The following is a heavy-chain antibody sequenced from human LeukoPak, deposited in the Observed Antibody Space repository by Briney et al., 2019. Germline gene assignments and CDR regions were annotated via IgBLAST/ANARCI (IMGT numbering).Heavy chain of an antibody. V-gene: IGHV3-48*03. D-gene: IGHD3-22*01. CDR1: GFTFSSYE. Sequence: GGSLRLSCAASGFTFSSYEMNWVRQAPGKGLEWVSYISSSGSTIYYADSVKGRYTISRDNAKNSLYLQMNSLRAEDTAVYYCAADYYDSSGYLEYFQHWGQGTLVTVSS. J-gene: IGHJ1*01. CDR2: ISSSGSTI. CDR3: AADYYDSSGYLEYFQH.